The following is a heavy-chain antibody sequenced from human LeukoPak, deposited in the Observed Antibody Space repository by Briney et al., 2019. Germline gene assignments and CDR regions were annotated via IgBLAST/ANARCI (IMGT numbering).Heavy chain of an antibody. V-gene: IGHV4-30-2*01. D-gene: IGHD3-10*01. CDR1: GGSISSGGYY. CDR3: ARDNDGFVRFGESRGAFDI. J-gene: IGHJ3*02. CDR2: IYHSGST. Sequence: SETLSLTCTVSGGSISSGGYYWSWIRRPPGEGLEWIGYIYHSGSTYYNPSLKSRVTISVDRSKNQFSLKLSSVTAADTAVYYCARDNDGFVRFGESRGAFDIWGQGTMVTVSS.